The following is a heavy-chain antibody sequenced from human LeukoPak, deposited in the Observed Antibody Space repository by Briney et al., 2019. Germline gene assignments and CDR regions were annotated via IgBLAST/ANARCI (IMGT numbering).Heavy chain of an antibody. CDR1: GHTFSGSD. J-gene: IGHJ5*02. D-gene: IGHD6-19*01. V-gene: IGHV1-2*02. Sequence: GASVKVSCKASGHTFSGSDINWVRQAPGQGLEWVGWINPNSGGAKYAQKFQDRVTMTRDTSISTAYMGLSRLRSDDTAVYYCAKGRVVAGSKSLTYHWLDPWGQGTLVTVSS. CDR3: AKGRVVAGSKSLTYHWLDP. CDR2: INPNSGGA.